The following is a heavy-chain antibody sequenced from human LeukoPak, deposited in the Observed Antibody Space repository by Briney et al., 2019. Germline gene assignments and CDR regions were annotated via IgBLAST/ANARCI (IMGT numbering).Heavy chain of an antibody. V-gene: IGHV1-8*01. J-gene: IGHJ4*02. CDR3: ARGRIAAAGRGY. Sequence: ASVKVSCKASGYTFTSYDINWVRQATGQGLEWMGWMNPNSGNTGYAQKFQGRVTMTRNTSISTASMELSSLRSEDTAVYYCARGRIAAAGRGYWGQGTLVTVSS. CDR2: MNPNSGNT. CDR1: GYTFTSYD. D-gene: IGHD6-13*01.